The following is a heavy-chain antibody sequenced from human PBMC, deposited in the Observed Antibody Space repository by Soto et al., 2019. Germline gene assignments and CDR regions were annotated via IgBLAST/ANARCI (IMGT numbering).Heavy chain of an antibody. D-gene: IGHD2-15*01. V-gene: IGHV1-18*01. CDR3: ARVSARYFSGGSCYEAY. CDR1: GYTFTSYG. J-gene: IGHJ4*02. CDR2: ISAYNGNT. Sequence: QVQLVQSGAEVKKPGASVKVSCKASGYTFTSYGISWVRQAPGQGLECMGWISAYNGNTNYAQKLQGRVTISTVTSTSTPYMELWRLGSDATAVYYCARVSARYFSGGSCYEAYWGQGTLGTVSS.